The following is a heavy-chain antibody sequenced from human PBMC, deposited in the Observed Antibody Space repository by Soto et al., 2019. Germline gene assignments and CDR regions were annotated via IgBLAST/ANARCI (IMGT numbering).Heavy chain of an antibody. CDR1: GFTFSSYG. CDR3: AKDFVITFGGVRGMDV. D-gene: IGHD3-16*01. CDR2: ISYDGSNK. J-gene: IGHJ6*02. Sequence: SLRLSCAASGFTFSSYGMHWVRQAPGKGLEWVAVISYDGSNKYYADSVKGRFTISRDNSKNTLYLQMNSLRAEDTAVYYCAKDFVITFGGVRGMDVWGQGTTVTVSS. V-gene: IGHV3-30*18.